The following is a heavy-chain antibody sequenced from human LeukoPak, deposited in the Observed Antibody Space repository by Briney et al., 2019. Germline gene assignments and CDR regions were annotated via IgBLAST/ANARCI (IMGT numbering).Heavy chain of an antibody. CDR2: LIPIYGSA. V-gene: IGHV1-69*13. J-gene: IGHJ3*02. CDR1: GGGFTFTSHA. D-gene: IGHD3-22*01. Sequence: ASVKVSCKASGGGFTFTSHAISWVRQAPGQGLEWMGGLIPIYGSANYAQKFQGRVTITSDESTRTVCMELSSLRPEDSAVYYCAGFFYDNSGDAFDIWGQGTMVTVSS. CDR3: AGFFYDNSGDAFDI.